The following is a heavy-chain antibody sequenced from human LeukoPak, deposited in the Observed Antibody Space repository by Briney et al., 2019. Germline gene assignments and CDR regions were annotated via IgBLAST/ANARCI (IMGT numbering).Heavy chain of an antibody. D-gene: IGHD1-26*01. V-gene: IGHV3-23*01. Sequence: GGSLRLSCATSEFTFSTYWMHWVRQAPGKGLEWVSAISGGGSTYYADSVKGRFTISRDNSKNALYLQMNSLRAEDTAVYYCAKSRWETYAVRAFDIWGQGTMVTVSS. CDR1: EFTFSTYW. CDR3: AKSRWETYAVRAFDI. J-gene: IGHJ3*02. CDR2: ISGGGST.